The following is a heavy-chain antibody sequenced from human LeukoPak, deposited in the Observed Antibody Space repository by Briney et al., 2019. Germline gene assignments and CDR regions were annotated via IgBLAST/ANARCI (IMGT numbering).Heavy chain of an antibody. CDR1: GYTFTGYY. CDR2: IIPIFGTA. V-gene: IGHV1-69*13. D-gene: IGHD2-15*01. Sequence: GASVKVSCKASGYTFTGYYMHWVRQAPGQGLEWMGGIIPIFGTANYAQKFQGRVTITADESTSTAYMELSSLRSEDTAVYYCARDAGYYSWRRYFQHWGQGTLVTVSS. J-gene: IGHJ1*01. CDR3: ARDAGYYSWRRYFQH.